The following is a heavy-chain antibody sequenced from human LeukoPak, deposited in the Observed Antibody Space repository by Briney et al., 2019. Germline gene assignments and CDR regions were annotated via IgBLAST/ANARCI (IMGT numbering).Heavy chain of an antibody. J-gene: IGHJ3*02. CDR2: INCSGGST. CDR3: ARCYDNFDVALDI. D-gene: IGHD3-9*01. V-gene: IGHV1-46*01. CDR1: GYTFTGYF. Sequence: ASVKVSCKPSGYTFTGYFIHWVRQAPGQGLEWLGIINCSGGSTSYAQKFQGRVTMTRDTSTRTVYMELSSLRPEDTAVYYCARCYDNFDVALDIWSQGTMVTVSS.